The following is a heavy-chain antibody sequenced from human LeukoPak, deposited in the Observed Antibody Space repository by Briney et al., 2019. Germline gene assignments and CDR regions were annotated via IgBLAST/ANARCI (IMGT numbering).Heavy chain of an antibody. CDR3: AMQSRDGSKTRGYYFDY. CDR1: GYIFTHYW. J-gene: IGHJ4*02. D-gene: IGHD3-10*01. Sequence: GESLKISCQVSGYIFTHYWIGWVRQMPGKGLESMGIIHPADSDTTYSPSFQGQVTISADKSISTVYLQWSSLKASDTAMYYCAMQSRDGSKTRGYYFDYWGQGTIVSV. CDR2: IHPADSDT. V-gene: IGHV5-51*01.